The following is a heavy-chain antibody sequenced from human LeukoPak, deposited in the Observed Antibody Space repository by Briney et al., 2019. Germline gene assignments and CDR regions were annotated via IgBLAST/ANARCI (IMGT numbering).Heavy chain of an antibody. D-gene: IGHD6-19*01. V-gene: IGHV3-21*01. CDR3: ARAPSVADFDY. CDR1: GFTFGSYS. Sequence: GSLRLSCAASGFTFGSYSMNWVRQAPGTGLEWVSSISSSSSYIYYADSVKGRFTISRDNAKNPLYLQMNSLRAEDTAVYYCARAPSVADFDYWGQGTLVTVSS. J-gene: IGHJ4*02. CDR2: ISSSSSYI.